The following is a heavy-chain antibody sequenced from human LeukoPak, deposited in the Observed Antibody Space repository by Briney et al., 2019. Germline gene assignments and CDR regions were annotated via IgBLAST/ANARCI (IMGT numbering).Heavy chain of an antibody. D-gene: IGHD3-10*01. J-gene: IGHJ2*01. CDR2: ISGSGGST. V-gene: IGHV3-23*01. CDR1: GFTFSDYY. Sequence: GGSLRLSCAASGFTFSDYYMSWIRQAPGKGLEWVSAISGSGGSTYYADSVKGRFTISRDNSKNTLYLQMNSLRAEDTAVYYCAKFNIRGAKQNWYFDLWGRGTLVTVSS. CDR3: AKFNIRGAKQNWYFDL.